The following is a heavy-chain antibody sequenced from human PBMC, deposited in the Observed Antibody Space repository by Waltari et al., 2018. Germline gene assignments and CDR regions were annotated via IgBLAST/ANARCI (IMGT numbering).Heavy chain of an antibody. J-gene: IGHJ6*03. V-gene: IGHV3-53*01. CDR1: GFTVSSNY. Sequence: SGFTVSSNYMSWVRQAPGKGLEWVSVIYSGGSTYYADSVKGRFTISRDNSKNTLYLQMNSLRAEDTAVYYCARVVEAAQLYYYYYYMDVWGKGTTVTVSS. D-gene: IGHD2-15*01. CDR2: IYSGGST. CDR3: ARVVEAAQLYYYYYYMDV.